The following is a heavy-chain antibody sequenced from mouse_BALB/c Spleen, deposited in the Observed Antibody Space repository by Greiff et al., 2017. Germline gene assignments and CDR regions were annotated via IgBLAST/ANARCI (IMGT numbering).Heavy chain of an antibody. J-gene: IGHJ3*01. CDR1: GYSITSGYY. V-gene: IGHV3-6*02. CDR3: AREGYDDGFAY. CDR2: ISYDGSN. Sequence: EVHLVESGPGLVKPSQSLSLTCSVTGYSITSGYYWNWIRQFPGNKLEWMGYISYDGSNNYNPSLKNRISITRDTSKNQFFLKLNSVTTEDTATYYCAREGYDDGFAYWGQGTLVTVSA. D-gene: IGHD2-14*01.